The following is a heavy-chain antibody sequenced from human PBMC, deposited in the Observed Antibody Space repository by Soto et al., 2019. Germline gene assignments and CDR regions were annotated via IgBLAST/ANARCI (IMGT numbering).Heavy chain of an antibody. V-gene: IGHV4-59*01. Sequence: SETLSLTGTVSVGSISRYYWSWIRQRPGKGLEWIGYIYYSGSTNYNPSLKIRVTISVDTSKNQFSLKLRSVTAADTAVYYCARDRTWDYYGMDVWGQGTTVTVSS. CDR3: ARDRTWDYYGMDV. CDR1: VGSISRYY. J-gene: IGHJ6*02. D-gene: IGHD7-27*01. CDR2: IYYSGST.